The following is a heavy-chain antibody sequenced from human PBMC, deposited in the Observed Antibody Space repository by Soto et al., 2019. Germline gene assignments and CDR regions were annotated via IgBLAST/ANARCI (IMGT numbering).Heavy chain of an antibody. V-gene: IGHV3-66*01. J-gene: IGHJ5*02. CDR2: IFSDGTT. CDR1: GFTVSSSF. CDR3: ARGPRYDILTGPRFDP. D-gene: IGHD3-9*01. Sequence: EVQLVESGGGLVQPGGSLRLSCAASGFTVSSSFLTWVRQAPGKGLEWVSLIFSDGTTFYADSVEGRFTISRDNSKNALYLQMNSLRAADTALYYCARGPRYDILTGPRFDPWSQGTLVTVSS.